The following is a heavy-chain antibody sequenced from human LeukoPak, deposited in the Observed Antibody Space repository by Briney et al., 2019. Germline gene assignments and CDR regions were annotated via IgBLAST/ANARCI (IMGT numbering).Heavy chain of an antibody. CDR2: IKQDGREK. V-gene: IGHV3-7*01. Sequence: GWSLRLSCAASGFTLSSYWISWVRQAPGKGLDWVANIKQDGREKYYADSVKGRFTISRDNAKNSLYLQMNSLRAEDTAVYYCARVGVGGSYLDYWGQGTLVTVSS. CDR1: GFTLSSYW. CDR3: ARVGVGGSYLDY. J-gene: IGHJ4*02. D-gene: IGHD1-26*01.